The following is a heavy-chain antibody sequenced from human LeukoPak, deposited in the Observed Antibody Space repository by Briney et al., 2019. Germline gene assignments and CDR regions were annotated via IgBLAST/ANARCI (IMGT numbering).Heavy chain of an antibody. V-gene: IGHV1-2*06. CDR2: INPNSGGT. D-gene: IGHD3-22*01. CDR3: ARFYDSSGYHNN. CDR1: GYTFTGYY. J-gene: IGHJ4*02. Sequence: ASVKVSCKASGYTFTGYYMHWVRRAPGQGLEWMGRINPNSGGTNYAQKFQGRVTMTRDTSISTAYMELSRLRSDDTAVYYCARFYDSSGYHNNWGQGTLVTVSS.